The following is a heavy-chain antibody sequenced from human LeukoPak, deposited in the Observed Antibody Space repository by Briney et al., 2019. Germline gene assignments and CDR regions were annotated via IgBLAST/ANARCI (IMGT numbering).Heavy chain of an antibody. D-gene: IGHD5-12*01. V-gene: IGHV1-18*01. CDR3: ARDLDGYETFDY. CDR2: ISAYNGNT. J-gene: IGHJ4*02. CDR1: GCTFTSYG. Sequence: ASVKVSCKASGCTFTSYGISWVRQAPGQGLEWMGWISAYNGNTNYAQKLQGRVTMTTDTSTSTAYMELRSLRSDDTAVYYCARDLDGYETFDYWGQGTLVTVSS.